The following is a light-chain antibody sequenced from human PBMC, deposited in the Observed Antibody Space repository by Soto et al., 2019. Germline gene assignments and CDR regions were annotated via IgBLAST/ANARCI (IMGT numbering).Light chain of an antibody. CDR1: QSISSW. Sequence: DIQMTQSPSTLSASVGDRVTITCRASQSISSWLAWYQQKPGTAPKLLIYKASSLQSGVPSRFSGGGSGTEFTLTISSLQPDDFATYYCQQYKRFWTFGQGTKVDIK. CDR2: KAS. J-gene: IGKJ1*01. CDR3: QQYKRFWT. V-gene: IGKV1-5*03.